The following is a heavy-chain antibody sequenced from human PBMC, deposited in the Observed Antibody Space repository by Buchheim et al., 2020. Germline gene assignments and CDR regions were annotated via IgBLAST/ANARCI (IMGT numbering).Heavy chain of an antibody. V-gene: IGHV4-30-2*01. CDR3: AREVALNCSGGSCSRYYFDY. Sequence: QLQLQESGSGLVKPSQTLSLTCAASGGSISSGGYSWSWIRQPPGKGLEWIGYIYHSGSTYYNPSLKSRVTISVDRSKNQFSLKLSSVTAADTAVYYCAREVALNCSGGSCSRYYFDYWGQGTL. CDR1: GGSISSGGYS. CDR2: IYHSGST. J-gene: IGHJ4*02. D-gene: IGHD2-15*01.